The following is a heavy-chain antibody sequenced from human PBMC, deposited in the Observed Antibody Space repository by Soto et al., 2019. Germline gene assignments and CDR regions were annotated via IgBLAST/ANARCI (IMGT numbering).Heavy chain of an antibody. Sequence: QVQLQESGPGLVKPSQTLSLTCTVSGGSISSGGYFWSWIRQHPGKGLEWIGCIYYSGSTYYNPSLKSRVTTSVDTSKNTFSLKLSSVTAADTAVYCCARERATPYDYYGRDVWGQGTKVTVSS. CDR2: IYYSGST. J-gene: IGHJ6*02. CDR1: GGSISSGGYF. V-gene: IGHV4-31*03. D-gene: IGHD1-1*01. CDR3: ARERATPYDYYGRDV.